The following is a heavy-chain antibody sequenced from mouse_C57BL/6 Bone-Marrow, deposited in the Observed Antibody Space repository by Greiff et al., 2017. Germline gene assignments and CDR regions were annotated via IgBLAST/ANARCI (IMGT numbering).Heavy chain of an antibody. CDR1: GYTFTSYW. V-gene: IGHV1-55*01. Sequence: VQLQQSGAELVKPGASVKMSCKASGYTFTSYWITWVKQRPGQGLEWIGDIYPTSGRTNYNEKFKSKAILTVDTSSNTAYMHLSSLTSEDSAVFDCARSGPVGRSFDYWGQGTTPTVSS. CDR3: ARSGPVGRSFDY. D-gene: IGHD4-1*01. CDR2: IYPTSGRT. J-gene: IGHJ2*01.